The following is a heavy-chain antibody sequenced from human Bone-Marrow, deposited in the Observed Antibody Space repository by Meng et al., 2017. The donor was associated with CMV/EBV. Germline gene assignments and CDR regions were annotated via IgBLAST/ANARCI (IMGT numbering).Heavy chain of an antibody. D-gene: IGHD2-15*01. V-gene: IGHV1-46*01. CDR3: ARVPVYGGNKWFDP. Sequence: ASVKVSCKASGGTFSSYAISWVRQAPGQGLEWMGIINPSGGSTSYAQKFQGRVTMTRDTSTSTVYMELSSLRSEDTAVYYCARVPVYGGNKWFDPWGEGTLVTVSS. CDR2: INPSGGST. CDR1: GGTFSSYA. J-gene: IGHJ5*02.